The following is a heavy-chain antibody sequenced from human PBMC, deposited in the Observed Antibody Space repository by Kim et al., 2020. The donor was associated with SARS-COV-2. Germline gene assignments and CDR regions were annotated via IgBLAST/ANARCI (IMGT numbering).Heavy chain of an antibody. Sequence: SETLSLTCTVSGGSISSGDYYWSWIRQPPGKGLEWIGYIYYSGSTYYNPSLKSRVTISVDTSKNQFSLKLSSVTAADTAVYYCARARATSVTIFGVVIVPHFDYWRQGPLVTVSS. V-gene: IGHV4-30-4*01. CDR3: ARARATSVTIFGVVIVPHFDY. CDR1: GGSISSGDYY. J-gene: IGHJ4*02. CDR2: IYYSGST. D-gene: IGHD3-3*01.